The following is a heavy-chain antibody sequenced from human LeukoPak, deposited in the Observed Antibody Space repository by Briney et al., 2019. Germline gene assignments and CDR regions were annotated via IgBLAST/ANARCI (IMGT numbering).Heavy chain of an antibody. J-gene: IGHJ4*02. V-gene: IGHV1-18*01. CDR2: ISAYNGNT. Sequence: ASVKVSCKASGYTFTSYGISWVRQAPGQGLEWMGWISAYNGNTNYAQKLQGRVTMTTDTSTSTAYMELRSLRPDDTAVYYCARDLKRRDGYNWHYWGQGTLVTVSS. D-gene: IGHD5-24*01. CDR1: GYTFTSYG. CDR3: ARDLKRRDGYNWHY.